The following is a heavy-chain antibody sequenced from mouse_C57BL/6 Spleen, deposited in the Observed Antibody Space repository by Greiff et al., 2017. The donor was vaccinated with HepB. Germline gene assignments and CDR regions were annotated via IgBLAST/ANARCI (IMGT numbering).Heavy chain of an antibody. Sequence: VQLQQSGPELVKPGASVKISCKASGYAFSSSWMNWVKQRPGKGLEWIGRIYPGDGDTNYNGKFKGKATLTADKSSSTAYMQLSSLTSEDSAVYCCARRGKGDAMDYWGQGTSVTVSS. J-gene: IGHJ4*01. CDR3: ARRGKGDAMDY. CDR2: IYPGDGDT. V-gene: IGHV1-82*01. CDR1: GYAFSSSW.